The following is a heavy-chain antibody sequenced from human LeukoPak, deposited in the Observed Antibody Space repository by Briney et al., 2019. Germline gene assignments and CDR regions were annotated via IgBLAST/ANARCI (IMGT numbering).Heavy chain of an antibody. J-gene: IGHJ4*02. Sequence: SETLSLTCTVSGGSISSYCRSWIRQPPGKGLEWIGYIYYSGSTNYNPSLKSRVTISVDTSKNQFSLKLSSVTAADTAVYYCARGPSQSSYFDYWGQGTLVTVSS. D-gene: IGHD2-2*01. CDR2: IYYSGST. V-gene: IGHV4-59*01. CDR3: ARGPSQSSYFDY. CDR1: GGSISSYC.